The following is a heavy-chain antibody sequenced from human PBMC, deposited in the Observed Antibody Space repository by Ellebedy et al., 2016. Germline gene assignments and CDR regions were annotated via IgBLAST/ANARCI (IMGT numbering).Heavy chain of an antibody. CDR2: ISAYNGNT. V-gene: IGHV1-18*01. J-gene: IGHJ4*02. CDR3: ARLSGYGYSYGYSPFDY. Sequence: ASVKVSCKASGYTFTSYGISWVRQAPGQGLEWMGWISAYNGNTNYAQKLQGRVTMTTDTSTSTAYMELSSLRSEDTAVYYCARLSGYGYSYGYSPFDYWGQGTLVTVSS. D-gene: IGHD5-18*01. CDR1: GYTFTSYG.